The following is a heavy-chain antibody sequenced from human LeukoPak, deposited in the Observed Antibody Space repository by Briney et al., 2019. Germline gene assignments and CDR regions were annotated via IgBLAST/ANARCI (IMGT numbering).Heavy chain of an antibody. CDR1: GGTFSSYA. Sequence: GASVKVSCKASGGTFSSYAISWVRRAPGQGLEWMGGIYPIFGTANDAQKFQGRVTITADESTSTAYMELSSLRSEDTAVYYCARVGFSGYDPQYYFDYWGQGTLVTVSS. V-gene: IGHV1-69*13. D-gene: IGHD5-12*01. CDR3: ARVGFSGYDPQYYFDY. J-gene: IGHJ4*02. CDR2: IYPIFGTA.